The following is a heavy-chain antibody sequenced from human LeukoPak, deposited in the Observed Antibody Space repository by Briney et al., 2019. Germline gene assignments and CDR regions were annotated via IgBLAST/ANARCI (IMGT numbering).Heavy chain of an antibody. CDR2: IGPTGSTT. CDR3: ARGPNSNWSGLDF. Sequence: GGSLRLSCIASGFSFSGHWMHWARQLPGKGLVWVSRIGPTGSTTSYADSVKGRFTVSRDNAKNTLYLQVNNLRAEDTAVYYCARGPNSNWSGLDFWGQGTLLTVSS. J-gene: IGHJ4*02. CDR1: GFSFSGHW. D-gene: IGHD6-6*01. V-gene: IGHV3-74*01.